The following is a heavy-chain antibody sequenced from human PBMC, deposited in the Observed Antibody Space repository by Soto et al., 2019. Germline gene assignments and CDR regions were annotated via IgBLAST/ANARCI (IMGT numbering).Heavy chain of an antibody. Sequence: GGSLRLSCAGSGFTFSNFVVNWVRQAPGKGLEWIAVISHEGATTYYADSVKGRFTIFRDNSRSTVSLQMNSLTADDTAVYYCAKRNLNWGNPVAYLDYWGQGTLVTVSS. CDR2: ISHEGATT. D-gene: IGHD3-16*01. J-gene: IGHJ4*02. V-gene: IGHV3-23*01. CDR1: GFTFSNFV. CDR3: AKRNLNWGNPVAYLDY.